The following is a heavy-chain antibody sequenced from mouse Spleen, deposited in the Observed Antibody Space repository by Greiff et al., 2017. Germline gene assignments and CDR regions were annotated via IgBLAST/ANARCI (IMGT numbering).Heavy chain of an antibody. Sequence: VQLQQSGAELVRPGASVTLSCKASGYTFTDYEMHWVKQTPVHGLEWIGAIDPETGGTAYNQKFKGKAILTADKSSSTAYMELRSLTSEDSAVYYCRSNYVRGAMDYWGQGTSVTVSS. CDR3: RSNYVRGAMDY. CDR2: IDPETGGT. J-gene: IGHJ4*01. CDR1: GYTFTDYE. D-gene: IGHD2-1*01. V-gene: IGHV1-15*01.